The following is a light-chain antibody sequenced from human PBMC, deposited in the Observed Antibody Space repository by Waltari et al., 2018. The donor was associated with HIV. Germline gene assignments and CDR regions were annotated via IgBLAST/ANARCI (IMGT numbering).Light chain of an antibody. CDR1: SHDVGDYNL. V-gene: IGLV2-23*02. CDR3: GSYAGSNAYA. CDR2: DVS. Sequence: QSALTQPASVSGSPGQSLTISCTGTSHDVGDYNLVSWYQQDPGKAPKVMIYDVSQRPSGVSNRFSGSNSGNTASLTISGLQAEDEADYYCGSYAGSNAYAFGIGTKVTVL. J-gene: IGLJ1*01.